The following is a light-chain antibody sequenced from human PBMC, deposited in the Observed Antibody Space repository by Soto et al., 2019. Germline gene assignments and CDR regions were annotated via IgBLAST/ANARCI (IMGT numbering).Light chain of an antibody. Sequence: EIVLTHSPAPLSLSPGERATLSCRASQSVSSYLAWDQQKPGQAPRLLIYDASTRATGIPARFSGSGSGTDFTLTISSLEPEDFAVYYCQQRTNKYWTFGQGTKVEIK. V-gene: IGKV3-11*01. CDR1: QSVSSY. CDR3: QQRTNKYWT. CDR2: DAS. J-gene: IGKJ1*01.